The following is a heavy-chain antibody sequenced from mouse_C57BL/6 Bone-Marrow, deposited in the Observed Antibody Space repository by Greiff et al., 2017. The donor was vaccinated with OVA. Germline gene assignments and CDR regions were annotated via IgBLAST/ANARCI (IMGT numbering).Heavy chain of an antibody. J-gene: IGHJ3*01. Sequence: EVNLVESGAGLVKPGGSLKLSCAASGFTFSSYAMSWVRQTPEKRLEWVAYISSGGDYIYYADTVKGRFTISRDNARNTLYLQMSSLKSEDTAMYYCTRDSSGRFAYWGQGTLVTVSA. CDR1: GFTFSSYA. V-gene: IGHV5-9-1*02. CDR3: TRDSSGRFAY. D-gene: IGHD3-2*02. CDR2: ISSGGDYI.